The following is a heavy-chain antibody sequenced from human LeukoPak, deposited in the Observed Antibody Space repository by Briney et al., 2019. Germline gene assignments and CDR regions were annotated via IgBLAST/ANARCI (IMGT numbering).Heavy chain of an antibody. CDR2: IYPGDSDT. D-gene: IGHD2-15*01. CDR3: ARTISYCSGGSCYANWFDP. J-gene: IGHJ5*02. CDR1: GYSFTSYW. Sequence: GESLKISCKGSGYSFTSYWIGWVRQMPGKGLEGMGIIYPGDSDTRYSPSFQGQVTISADKSISTAYLQWSSLKASDTAMYYCARTISYCSGGSCYANWFDPWGQGTLVTVSS. V-gene: IGHV5-51*01.